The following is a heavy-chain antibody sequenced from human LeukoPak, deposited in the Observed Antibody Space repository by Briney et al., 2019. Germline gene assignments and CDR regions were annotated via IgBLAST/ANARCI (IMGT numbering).Heavy chain of an antibody. CDR2: IYYSGST. CDR3: ASNYGDYVENAFDI. D-gene: IGHD4-17*01. J-gene: IGHJ3*02. CDR1: GGSISSSSYY. V-gene: IGHV4-39*01. Sequence: SETLSLTCTVSGGSISSSSYYWGWIRQPPGKGLEWIGSIYYSGSTYYNPSLKSRVTISVGTSKNQFSLKLSSVTAADTAVYYCASNYGDYVENAFDIWGQGTMVTVSS.